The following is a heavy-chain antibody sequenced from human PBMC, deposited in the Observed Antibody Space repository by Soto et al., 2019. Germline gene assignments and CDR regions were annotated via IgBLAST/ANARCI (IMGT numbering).Heavy chain of an antibody. Sequence: EVQLVESGGGLVQPGGSLRLSCAASGFTFSSYAMSWVRQAPGKGLEWVSAISGSGGSTYYADSVKGRFTISRDNSKNTLYLQMNSLRAEDTAVYYCAKGGIAVAAVSWGYYFDYWGQGTLVTVSS. CDR2: ISGSGGST. CDR3: AKGGIAVAAVSWGYYFDY. CDR1: GFTFSSYA. D-gene: IGHD6-19*01. V-gene: IGHV3-23*04. J-gene: IGHJ4*02.